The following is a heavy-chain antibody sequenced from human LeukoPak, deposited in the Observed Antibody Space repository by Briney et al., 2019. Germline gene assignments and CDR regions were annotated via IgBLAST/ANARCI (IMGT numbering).Heavy chain of an antibody. CDR2: INHSGST. Sequence: SESLSLTCAVYGGSFSCYYWSWIRQPPGKGLEWIGEINHSGSTNYNPSLKSRVTISVDTSKNQFSLKLSSVTAADTAVYYCARVRGNSYGSDAFDIWGQGTMVTVSS. CDR3: ARVRGNSYGSDAFDI. V-gene: IGHV4-34*01. CDR1: GGSFSCYY. D-gene: IGHD5-18*01. J-gene: IGHJ3*02.